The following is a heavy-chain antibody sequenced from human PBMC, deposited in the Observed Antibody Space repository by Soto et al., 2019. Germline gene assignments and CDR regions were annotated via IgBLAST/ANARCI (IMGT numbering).Heavy chain of an antibody. CDR1: GFTFSSYW. Sequence: PGGSLRLSCAASGFTFSSYWMHWVRQPLGKGLLCVSRINSDGSTTNYADSVKGRFTISRDNAKNTLYLQMNSLRADDTAVYYCTSLGWLDPWGQGTLVTVYS. V-gene: IGHV3-74*01. J-gene: IGHJ5*02. CDR3: TSLGWLDP. CDR2: INSDGSTT. D-gene: IGHD3-16*01.